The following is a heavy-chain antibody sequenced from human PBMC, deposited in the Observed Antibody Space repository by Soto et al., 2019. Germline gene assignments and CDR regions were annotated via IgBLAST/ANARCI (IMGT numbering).Heavy chain of an antibody. V-gene: IGHV1-69*04. J-gene: IGHJ4*02. CDR1: GGTFSSYT. D-gene: IGHD2-15*01. Sequence: ASVKVSCKASGGTFSSYTISWVRQAPGQGLEWMGRIIPILGIANYAQKFQGRVTITADKSTSTAYMELSSLRSEDTAVYYCAREGYCSGGSCYHDIDYWGQGTLVTVSS. CDR3: AREGYCSGGSCYHDIDY. CDR2: IIPILGIA.